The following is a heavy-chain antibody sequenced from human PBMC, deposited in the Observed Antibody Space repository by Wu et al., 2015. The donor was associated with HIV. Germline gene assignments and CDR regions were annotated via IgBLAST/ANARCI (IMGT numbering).Heavy chain of an antibody. J-gene: IGHJ4*02. V-gene: IGHV1-69*12. CDR1: GGTFSTYA. Sequence: QVQLVQSGAEVKKPGSSVKVSCKASGGTFSTYAISWVRQAPGQGLEYMGGIIPMSGIATYGQKFQDRVTITADESTSTAYMELSSLKSEDTAVYYCARGYCSGGSCYYYFDYWGQGTLVTVSS. CDR2: IIPMSGIA. D-gene: IGHD2-15*01. CDR3: ARGYCSGGSCYYYFDY.